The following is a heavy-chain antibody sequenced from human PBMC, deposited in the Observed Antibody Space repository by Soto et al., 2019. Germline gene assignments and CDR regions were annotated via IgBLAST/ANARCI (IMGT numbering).Heavy chain of an antibody. CDR1: GYTFTGYY. J-gene: IGHJ6*02. Sequence: ASVKVSCKASGYTFTGYYMHWVRQAPGQGLEWMGWINPNSGGTNYAQKFQGWVTMTRDTSISTAYMELRRLRSYDTAVYYCARDLGPPPYPLAHSRKTTTYYYGSGSYYYYGMDVWGQGTTVTVSS. CDR2: INPNSGGT. D-gene: IGHD3-10*01. CDR3: ARDLGPPPYPLAHSRKTTTYYYGSGSYYYYGMDV. V-gene: IGHV1-2*04.